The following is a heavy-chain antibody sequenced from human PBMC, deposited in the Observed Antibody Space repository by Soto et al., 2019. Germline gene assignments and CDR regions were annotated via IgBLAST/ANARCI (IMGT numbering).Heavy chain of an antibody. CDR2: IVVGSGNT. CDR3: AIEKVGATSVHVFDI. J-gene: IGHJ3*02. Sequence: SVKVSCKASGFAFTNSAVQWVRQARGQSLEWIGWIVVGSGNTNYAQKFQERVTITRDMSTSTAYMELNSLRAEDTALYYCAIEKVGATSVHVFDIWGQGTMDTVSS. V-gene: IGHV1-58*01. CDR1: GFAFTNSA. D-gene: IGHD1-26*01.